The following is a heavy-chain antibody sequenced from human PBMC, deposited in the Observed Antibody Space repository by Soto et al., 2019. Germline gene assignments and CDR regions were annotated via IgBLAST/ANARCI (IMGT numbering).Heavy chain of an antibody. Sequence: PGESLKISCKGSQYNFMNFWVGWVRQMPGKGLEWMGIIFPADSDTRFSPSFQGRVTMSVDKSTYTAYLQWSSLEASDTAIYYSTATLTSAMDVWGPGTPVTVYS. CDR2: IFPADSDT. CDR1: QYNFMNFW. J-gene: IGHJ6*02. V-gene: IGHV5-51*01. CDR3: TATLTSAMDV. D-gene: IGHD4-4*01.